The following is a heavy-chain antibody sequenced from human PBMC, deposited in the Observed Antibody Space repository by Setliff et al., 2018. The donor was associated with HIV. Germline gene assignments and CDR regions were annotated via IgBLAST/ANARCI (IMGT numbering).Heavy chain of an antibody. CDR3: ARGGSGSPFDY. Sequence: SETLSLTCTVSGGSISSGSYYWSWIRQPAGKGLEWIGCIYTSGSTNYNPSLKSRVTISVDTSKNQFSLKLSSVTAADTAVYYCARGGSGSPFDYWGQGTLVTVSS. CDR1: GGSISSGSYY. J-gene: IGHJ4*02. CDR2: IYTSGST. V-gene: IGHV4-61*02. D-gene: IGHD1-26*01.